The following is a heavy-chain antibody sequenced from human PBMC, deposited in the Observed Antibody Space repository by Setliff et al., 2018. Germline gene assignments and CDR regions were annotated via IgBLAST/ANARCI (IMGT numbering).Heavy chain of an antibody. V-gene: IGHV3-23*03. CDR2: IYSGDRNT. D-gene: IGHD1-26*01. CDR3: AKDGVGPTYTYFFDF. CDR1: GFTFSTYA. Sequence: GGSLRLSCAASGFTFSTYAMSWVRQAPGKGLEWVSTIYSGDRNTFYTDSVKGRFTIFRDGSKNTLFLQMTSLRAEDTAVYYCAKDGVGPTYTYFFDFWGQGSQVTVSS. J-gene: IGHJ4*02.